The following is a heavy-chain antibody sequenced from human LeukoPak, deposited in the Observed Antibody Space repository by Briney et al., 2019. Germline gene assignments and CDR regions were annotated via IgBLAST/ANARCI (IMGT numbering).Heavy chain of an antibody. CDR2: TNEAGGDK. Sequence: PGGSLRLSCAASRFTFSDFWMSWVRQAPGKGLECVASTNEAGGDKYYVDSVKGRFTISRDNSKNSLSLQMNSLTAEDTAIYYCEIATTGRGALGSWGQGPLVSVSS. CDR3: EIATTGRGALGS. D-gene: IGHD1/OR15-1a*01. CDR1: RFTFSDFW. V-gene: IGHV3-7*01. J-gene: IGHJ5*02.